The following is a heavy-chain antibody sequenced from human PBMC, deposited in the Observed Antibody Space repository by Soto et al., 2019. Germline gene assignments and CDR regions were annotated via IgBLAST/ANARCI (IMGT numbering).Heavy chain of an antibody. CDR2: IYSGGST. J-gene: IGHJ4*02. D-gene: IGHD6-6*01. CDR3: ARAREYSSSHFDY. Sequence: GGSLRLSCAASGFTVSSNYMSWVRQAPGKGPEWVSVIYSGGSTYYADSVKGRFTISRDNSKNTLYLQMKSLRAEDTAVYYCARAREYSSSHFDYWGKGTLVTVSS. V-gene: IGHV3-53*01. CDR1: GFTVSSNY.